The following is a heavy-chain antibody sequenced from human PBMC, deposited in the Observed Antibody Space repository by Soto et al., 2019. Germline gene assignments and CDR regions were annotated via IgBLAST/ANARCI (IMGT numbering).Heavy chain of an antibody. CDR1: GGTFSSYA. V-gene: IGHV1-69*02. Sequence: QVQLVQSGAEVKKPGSSVKVSCKASGGTFSSYAINWVRQAPGQGLSWMGRFVTMFGIPNFAPKFQGRVTMTSDRATTTAYMELSSLRSEDTAVYYCASGPYTSSSGGYYYYYMDGWGKGTTVTVSS. J-gene: IGHJ6*03. CDR3: ASGPYTSSSGGYYYYYMDG. D-gene: IGHD6-6*01. CDR2: FVTMFGIP.